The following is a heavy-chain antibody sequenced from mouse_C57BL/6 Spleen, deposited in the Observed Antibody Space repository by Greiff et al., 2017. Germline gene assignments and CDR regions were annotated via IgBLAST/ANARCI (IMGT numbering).Heavy chain of an antibody. V-gene: IGHV1-69*01. CDR1: GYTFTSYW. Sequence: QVQLQQPGAELVMPGASVKLSCKASGYTFTSYWMHCVKQRPGQGLEWIGEIDPSDSYTNYNQKFKGKSTLTVDKSSSTAYMQLSSLTSEDSAVYYCARDYYGSRRYFDYWGQGTTLTVSS. D-gene: IGHD1-1*01. CDR2: IDPSDSYT. CDR3: ARDYYGSRRYFDY. J-gene: IGHJ2*01.